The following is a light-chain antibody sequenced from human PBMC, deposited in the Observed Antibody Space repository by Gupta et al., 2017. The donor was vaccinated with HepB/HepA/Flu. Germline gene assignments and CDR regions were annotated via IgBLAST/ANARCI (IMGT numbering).Light chain of an antibody. Sequence: DIVMTQAPDSLAVSLGERATTNCRSSQSVLHSSNSKSYLAWYQQKPGQPPKLLIYWASTRESGVPDRFSGSGSGTDFTLTISSLQAEDVAVYYCQQYYTTPDTFGPGTKVDI. J-gene: IGKJ3*01. CDR2: WAS. V-gene: IGKV4-1*01. CDR3: QQYYTTPDT. CDR1: QSVLHSSNSKSY.